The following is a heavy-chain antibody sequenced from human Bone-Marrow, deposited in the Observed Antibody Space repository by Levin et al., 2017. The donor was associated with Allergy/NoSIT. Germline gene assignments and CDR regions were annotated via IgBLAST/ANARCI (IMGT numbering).Heavy chain of an antibody. D-gene: IGHD2-15*01. J-gene: IGHJ4*02. V-gene: IGHV1-18*01. Sequence: PAASVKVSCKSSGYTFTNFGITWVRQAPGQGLEWMGWISAYNGNTKIAQKFQGRVSMTTDTSTSTAFMEVRSLRSDDTAVYYCARDPPVEAANLFDYWGQGTLVSVSS. CDR3: ARDPPVEAANLFDY. CDR2: ISAYNGNT. CDR1: GYTFTNFG.